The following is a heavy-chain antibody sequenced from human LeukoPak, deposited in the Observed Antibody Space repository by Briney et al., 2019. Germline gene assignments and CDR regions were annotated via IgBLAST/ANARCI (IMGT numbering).Heavy chain of an antibody. D-gene: IGHD6-13*01. CDR2: ISYDGSNK. CDR1: GFTFSSYG. Sequence: PGRSLRLSCSASGFTFSSYGMHWVRKAPGKGLEWVAVISYDGSNKYYAGSVKGRFTISRDNSKNTLYLQMNSLRAEDTAVYYCAKDRKGIAAAGTHYYYYYGMDVWGQGTTVTVSS. V-gene: IGHV3-30*18. J-gene: IGHJ6*02. CDR3: AKDRKGIAAAGTHYYYYYGMDV.